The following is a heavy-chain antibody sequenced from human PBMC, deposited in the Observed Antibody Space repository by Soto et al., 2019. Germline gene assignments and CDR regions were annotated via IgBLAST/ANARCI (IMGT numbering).Heavy chain of an antibody. D-gene: IGHD4-17*01. CDR1: GFTFSSYE. CDR2: ISSSGSTI. J-gene: IGHJ5*02. Sequence: GGSLRLSCAASGFTFSSYEMNWVRQAPGKGLEWVSYISSSGSTIYYADSVKGRFTISRDNAKNSLYLQMNSLRAEDTAVYYCARDPSDYGDYQFDPWGQRTLVTVSS. CDR3: ARDPSDYGDYQFDP. V-gene: IGHV3-48*03.